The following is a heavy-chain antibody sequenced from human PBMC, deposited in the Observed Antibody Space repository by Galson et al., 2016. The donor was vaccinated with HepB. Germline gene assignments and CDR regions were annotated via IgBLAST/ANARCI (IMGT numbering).Heavy chain of an antibody. Sequence: SGYVYCEAADSTFTSQYMSWVREAPRQGHERVGVIDPRGGSTSTAQTSQGTRTLTADTSTKLFCLELTSRNPEDTAIYYCAREGVDLGATVPHFESWGQGSLVTVSS. CDR3: AREGVDLGATVPHFES. J-gene: IGHJ4*02. CDR2: IDPRGGST. D-gene: IGHD5-12*01. CDR1: DSTFTSQY. V-gene: IGHV1-46*01.